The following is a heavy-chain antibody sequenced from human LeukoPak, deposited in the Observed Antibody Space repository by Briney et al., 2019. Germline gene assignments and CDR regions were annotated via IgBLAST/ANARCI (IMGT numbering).Heavy chain of an antibody. V-gene: IGHV3-48*03. Sequence: PGGSLRLSCAASGFTFSSYEMNWVRQAPGRGLEWVSYISSSGSTIYYADSVKGRFTISRDNAKNSLYLQMNSLRAEDTAVYYCARRSWIQLWYGCDYWGQGTLVTVSS. CDR3: ARRSWIQLWYGCDY. CDR2: ISSSGSTI. J-gene: IGHJ4*02. D-gene: IGHD5-18*01. CDR1: GFTFSSYE.